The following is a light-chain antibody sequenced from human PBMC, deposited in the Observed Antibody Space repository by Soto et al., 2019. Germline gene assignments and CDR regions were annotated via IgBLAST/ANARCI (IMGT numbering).Light chain of an antibody. CDR1: QSVFNH. Sequence: DVQMTQSPSSLSASVGDSVTITCRASQSVFNHLSWFQQRPGKGPKLLIYDASILHAGVPSRFSACGYGTDFTLTISTVQPEDSAMYYCHQSSSTPPTFGGGTRVELK. CDR2: DAS. J-gene: IGKJ4*01. CDR3: HQSSSTPPT. V-gene: IGKV1-39*01.